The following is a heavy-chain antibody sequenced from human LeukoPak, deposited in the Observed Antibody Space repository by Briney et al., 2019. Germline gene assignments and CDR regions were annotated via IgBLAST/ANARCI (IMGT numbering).Heavy chain of an antibody. V-gene: IGHV1-46*01. CDR3: ARDKRPNCYDSSGHFDY. CDR1: GYTFTSYY. Sequence: ASVKVSCKASGYTFTSYYMHWVRQAPGQGLEWMGIINPSGGSTSYAQKFQGRVTMTRDTSTSTVYMELSSLRSEDTAVYYCARDKRPNCYDSSGHFDYWGQGTLVTVSS. J-gene: IGHJ4*02. CDR2: INPSGGST. D-gene: IGHD3-22*01.